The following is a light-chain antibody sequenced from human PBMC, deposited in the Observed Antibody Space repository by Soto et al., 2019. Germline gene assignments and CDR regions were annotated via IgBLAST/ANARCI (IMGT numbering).Light chain of an antibody. Sequence: DIQMTQSPSSLSASVGDRVTITCRASQSISNYLNWYQQKPGRAPKLLIYAASSLQSGVPSRFGGSGSGTDFTLTISSLQPEDFASYYCQQTYSTSITFGQGTRLEIK. V-gene: IGKV1-39*01. CDR3: QQTYSTSIT. J-gene: IGKJ5*01. CDR2: AAS. CDR1: QSISNY.